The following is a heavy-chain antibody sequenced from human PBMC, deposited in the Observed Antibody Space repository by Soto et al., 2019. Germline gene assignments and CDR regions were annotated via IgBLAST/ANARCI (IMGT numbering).Heavy chain of an antibody. J-gene: IGHJ4*02. D-gene: IGHD2-2*01. V-gene: IGHV1-46*01. CDR3: ARRYCTSTSCYYFDL. CDR2: INPSGGIT. CDR1: GGTFSSSY. Sequence: GASVKVSCKASGGTFSSSYIHWVRQAPGQGLEWMGIINPSGGITSYAQKFQGRVTMTRDTSTSTVYMELSNLTSDDTAIYYCARRYCTSTSCYYFDLWGQGTLVTVS.